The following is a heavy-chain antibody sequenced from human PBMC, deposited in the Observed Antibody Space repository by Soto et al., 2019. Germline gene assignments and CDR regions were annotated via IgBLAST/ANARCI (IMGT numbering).Heavy chain of an antibody. Sequence: SVKVSCKASGGTFSSYAISWVRQAPGQGLEWMGGIIPIFGTANYAQKFQGRVTITADESTSTAYMELSSLRAEDTAVYYCAKFGMATTKRSPPYYIDYWGQGALVTVSS. D-gene: IGHD1-1*01. CDR1: GGTFSSYA. CDR2: IIPIFGTA. V-gene: IGHV1-69*13. CDR3: AKFGMATTKRSPPYYIDY. J-gene: IGHJ4*02.